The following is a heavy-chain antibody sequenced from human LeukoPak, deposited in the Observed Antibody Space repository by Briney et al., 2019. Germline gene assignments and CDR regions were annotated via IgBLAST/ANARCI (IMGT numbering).Heavy chain of an antibody. CDR2: LSGSGGST. CDR1: GFTFRSYG. Sequence: GGSLRLSCAASGFTFRSYGMSWVRQAPGKALEWVSSLSGSGGSTYYADSVKGRFTISRDNSKNTLFLHMNSLRAEDTAVYYCAKALGGYDFDYWGQGTLVTVSS. V-gene: IGHV3-23*01. J-gene: IGHJ4*02. D-gene: IGHD3-16*01. CDR3: AKALGGYDFDY.